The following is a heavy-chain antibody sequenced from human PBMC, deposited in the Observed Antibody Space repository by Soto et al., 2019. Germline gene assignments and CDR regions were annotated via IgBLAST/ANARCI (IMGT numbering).Heavy chain of an antibody. CDR3: ARALRFESRGFDH. V-gene: IGHV4-30-4*01. CDR1: GDSISSVDYY. CDR2: IYYSGGT. Sequence: QVQLQESGPGLVEPSQTLSLICSVSGDSISSVDYYWTWIRQPPGKGLEWIGYIYYSGGTYLNPSLKSRLSLSLDTSNNKFSLNLNFVTAADTAVYYCARALRFESRGFDHWGLGTLVTVSS. J-gene: IGHJ4*02. D-gene: IGHD3-3*01.